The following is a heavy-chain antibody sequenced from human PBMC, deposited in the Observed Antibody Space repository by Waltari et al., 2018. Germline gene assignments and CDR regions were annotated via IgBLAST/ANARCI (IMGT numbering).Heavy chain of an antibody. CDR3: ATGYTTSWYMGGKRNYYYSYMDV. J-gene: IGHJ6*03. CDR2: IIPIFGTA. V-gene: IGHV1-69*01. Sequence: QVQLVQSVAEVEKRGSSVMVSCKVSGGTFRSNTINRVRKGRGQGREWMGGIIPIFGTANTAQKFQGRVTITADESTSTAYMELSSLRSEDTAVYYCATGYTTSWYMGGKRNYYYSYMDVWGKGTTVTVSS. D-gene: IGHD6-13*01. CDR1: GGTFRSNT.